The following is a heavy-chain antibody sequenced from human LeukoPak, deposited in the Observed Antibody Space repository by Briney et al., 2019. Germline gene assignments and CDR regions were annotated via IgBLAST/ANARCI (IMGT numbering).Heavy chain of an antibody. D-gene: IGHD4-17*01. V-gene: IGHV1-3*01. Sequence: ASVKVSCKASGYTFTSYAMHWVRQAPGQRLEGMGWINAGNGNTKYSQKFQGRVTITRDTSASTAYMELSSLRSEDTAVYYCAREPYGDYLGAYGMDVWGKGTTVTVSS. CDR1: GYTFTSYA. CDR3: AREPYGDYLGAYGMDV. J-gene: IGHJ6*04. CDR2: INAGNGNT.